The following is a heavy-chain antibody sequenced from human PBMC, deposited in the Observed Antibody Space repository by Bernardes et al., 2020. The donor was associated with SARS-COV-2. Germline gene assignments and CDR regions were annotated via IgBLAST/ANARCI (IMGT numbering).Heavy chain of an antibody. D-gene: IGHD3-22*01. CDR2: SNPNSGGT. CDR1: GYTFTGYY. CDR3: AIPPTNYDRYGMDV. Sequence: ASVKVSCKASGYTFTGYYMHWVRQAPGQGLEWMGWSNPNSGGTNYAQKFQGRVTMTRDTSISTAYMERSRLRSDDTAVYYCAIPPTNYDRYGMDVWVQGTTVTVSS. J-gene: IGHJ6*02. V-gene: IGHV1-2*02.